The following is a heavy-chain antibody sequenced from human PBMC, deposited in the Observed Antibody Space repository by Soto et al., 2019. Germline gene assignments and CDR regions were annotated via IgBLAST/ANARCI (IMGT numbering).Heavy chain of an antibody. J-gene: IGHJ2*01. CDR1: GGSLNSYT. Sequence: QVHLVQSGAEVKKPGSSVKVSCKASGGSLNSYTISWVRQAPGQGLEWLGRVIPVLTMTNYAQKFQDRVTISAEKSPRTAYRELSSLKSEDTAVFYCARDLRGGGSSRWGGGSDLWGRGTLVIVSS. CDR3: ARDLRGGGSSRWGGGSDL. CDR2: VIPVLTMT. D-gene: IGHD1-26*01. V-gene: IGHV1-69*04.